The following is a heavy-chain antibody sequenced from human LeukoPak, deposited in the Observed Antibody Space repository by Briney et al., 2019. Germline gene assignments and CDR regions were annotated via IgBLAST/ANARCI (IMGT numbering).Heavy chain of an antibody. Sequence: SETLSLTCTVSGGSISSYYWSWIRQPPGKGLEWSGYISYSGSANYNPSLKSRVTISVDTSKKQFSLEVSSVTAADTAVYYCVRQRTPYSAFDIWGQGTMVTVSS. D-gene: IGHD2-21*01. V-gene: IGHV4-59*08. J-gene: IGHJ3*02. CDR3: VRQRTPYSAFDI. CDR1: GGSISSYY. CDR2: ISYSGSA.